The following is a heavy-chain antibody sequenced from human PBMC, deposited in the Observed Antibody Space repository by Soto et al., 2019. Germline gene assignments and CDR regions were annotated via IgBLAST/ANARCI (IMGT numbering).Heavy chain of an antibody. Sequence: LSLTCAVSGGSISSGFYSWSWIRQPPGQGLEWIGYIYNSGNTYYNPSLMSRVTISVDRSQNHFSLKLTSVTAADTAVYYCARGSDGVWNWFDPWGQGTQVTVS. D-gene: IGHD2-21*02. V-gene: IGHV4-30-2*01. CDR2: IYNSGNT. J-gene: IGHJ5*02. CDR1: GGSISSGFYS. CDR3: ARGSDGVWNWFDP.